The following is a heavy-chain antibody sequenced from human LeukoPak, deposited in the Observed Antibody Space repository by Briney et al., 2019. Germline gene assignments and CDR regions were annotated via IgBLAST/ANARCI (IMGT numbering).Heavy chain of an antibody. CDR2: IKQDGSQK. CDR1: GFTYSRYW. V-gene: IGHV3-7*01. CDR3: ARGGTYDI. J-gene: IGHJ3*02. Sequence: GGSLRLSCVVSGFTYSRYWMTWFHQAPGKGLEWVANIKQDGSQKNYVDSVKGRFTISRDNAKKSLYLQMNSLRGEDTAVYFCARGGTYDIWGQGTRVTVSS.